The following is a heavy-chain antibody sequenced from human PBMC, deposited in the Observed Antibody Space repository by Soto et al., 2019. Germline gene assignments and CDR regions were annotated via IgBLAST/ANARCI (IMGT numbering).Heavy chain of an antibody. D-gene: IGHD3-16*01. CDR1: GFKFSNYA. V-gene: IGHV3-23*01. CDR2: ISATGGGT. CDR3: AKDRRAGGNSAFYFDF. J-gene: IGHJ4*02. Sequence: GGSLRLSCAASGFKFSNYAMSWVLQGPGKGLEWVSLISATGGGTYYADSVTGRFTISRDNSHNTLYLQVHSLTAEDTAVYYCAKDRRAGGNSAFYFDFWGQGAQVTVSS.